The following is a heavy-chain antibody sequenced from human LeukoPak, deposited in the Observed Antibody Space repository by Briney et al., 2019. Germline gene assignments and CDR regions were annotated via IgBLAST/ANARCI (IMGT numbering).Heavy chain of an antibody. Sequence: PGGSLRLSCSASGFSFSSYTMTWVRQAPGKGPEWVSIISGGGDTTFYTDSVKGRFTISRDNSKNTLYLQMNSLKAEDTAVYYCAKPIAVAAPGAFDIWGQGTMVTVSS. D-gene: IGHD6-19*01. CDR1: GFSFSSYT. CDR3: AKPIAVAAPGAFDI. CDR2: ISGGGDTT. V-gene: IGHV3-23*01. J-gene: IGHJ3*02.